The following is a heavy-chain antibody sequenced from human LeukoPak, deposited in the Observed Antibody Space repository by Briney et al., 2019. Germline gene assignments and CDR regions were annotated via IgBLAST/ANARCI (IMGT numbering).Heavy chain of an antibody. CDR2: IYYSGST. CDR1: GGSISSYY. V-gene: IGHV4-59*08. D-gene: IGHD1-26*01. CDR3: ARRGAAYNWFDP. J-gene: IGHJ5*02. Sequence: SETLSLTCTVSGGSISSYYWSWIRQTPGKGLEWIGYIYYSGSTNYNPSLESRVTISVDTSKNQFSLKLSSMTAADTAIYYCARRGAAYNWFDPWGQGILVTVSS.